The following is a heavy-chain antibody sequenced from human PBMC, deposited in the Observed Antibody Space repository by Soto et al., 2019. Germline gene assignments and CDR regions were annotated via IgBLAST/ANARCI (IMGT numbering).Heavy chain of an antibody. D-gene: IGHD1-26*01. CDR1: GFTFSNYA. J-gene: IGHJ4*02. Sequence: QVQLVESGGGEVQPGRSLRLSCAASGFTFSNYAMHWVRQAPGKGLEWVAVISYDGSSTYYADSVKGRFTFSRDNSKNTLYLQMNSLRAEDTAVYYCARSNSGSYFDLFDYWGQGTLVTVSS. CDR2: ISYDGSST. CDR3: ARSNSGSYFDLFDY. V-gene: IGHV3-30-3*01.